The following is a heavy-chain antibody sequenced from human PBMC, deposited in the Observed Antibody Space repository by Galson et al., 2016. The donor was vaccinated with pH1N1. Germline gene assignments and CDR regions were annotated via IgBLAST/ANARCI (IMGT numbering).Heavy chain of an antibody. CDR2: IYYSGST. J-gene: IGHJ6*03. D-gene: IGHD2-8*01. CDR1: GGSISSGGYY. V-gene: IGHV4-31*03. CDR3: ARSLGVGYCTIGACPGIYMDV. Sequence: LSLTCTVSGGSISSGGYYWSWIRQHPGKGLEWIGYIYYSGSTYYNPSLKSRVTISVDTSKNQFSLKLSSVTAADTAVYYCARSLGVGYCTIGACPGIYMDVWGKGTTVTVSS.